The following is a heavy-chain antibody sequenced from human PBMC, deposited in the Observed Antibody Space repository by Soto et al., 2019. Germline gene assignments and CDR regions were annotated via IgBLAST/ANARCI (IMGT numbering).Heavy chain of an antibody. CDR3: ARSRISGSYYLGDAFDI. J-gene: IGHJ3*02. D-gene: IGHD1-26*01. Sequence: ETLSLTCTVSGDSIRGYYWSWIRQPPGKGLEWIGYIYYSGSTNYNPSLKSRVTISVDTSKNQFSLKLSSVTAADTAVYYCARSRISGSYYLGDAFDIWGQGTMVTVSS. CDR1: GDSIRGYY. CDR2: IYYSGST. V-gene: IGHV4-59*01.